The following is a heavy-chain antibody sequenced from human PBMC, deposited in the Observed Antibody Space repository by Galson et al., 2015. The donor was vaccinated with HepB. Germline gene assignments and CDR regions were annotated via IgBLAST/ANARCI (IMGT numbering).Heavy chain of an antibody. V-gene: IGHV3-49*03. CDR2: IRSKAYGGTT. D-gene: IGHD6-19*01. Sequence: SLRLSCAASGFTFGDYAMSWFRQAPGKGLEWVGFIRSKAYGGTTEYAASVKGRFTISRDDSKSIAYLQMNSLKTEDTAVYYCTRDEGERIAVAADYYYYYYMDVWGKGTTVTVSS. CDR1: GFTFGDYA. J-gene: IGHJ6*03. CDR3: TRDEGERIAVAADYYYYYYMDV.